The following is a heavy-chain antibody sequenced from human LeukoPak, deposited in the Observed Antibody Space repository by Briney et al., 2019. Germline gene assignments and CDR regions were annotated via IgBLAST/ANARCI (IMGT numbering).Heavy chain of an antibody. V-gene: IGHV3-23*01. CDR1: GFTFSTYA. J-gene: IGHJ4*02. Sequence: GGSLRLSCAASGFTFSTYAMSWVRQAPGKGLEWVSAIGGSGGSTYYADSVKGRFTISRDNSKNTLYLQMNSLRAEDTAVYYCAKRGMTTIKEGFDYWGQGTLVTVSS. D-gene: IGHD5-24*01. CDR2: IGGSGGST. CDR3: AKRGMTTIKEGFDY.